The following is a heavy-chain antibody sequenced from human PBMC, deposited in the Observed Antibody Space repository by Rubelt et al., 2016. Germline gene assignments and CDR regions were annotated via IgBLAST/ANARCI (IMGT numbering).Heavy chain of an antibody. D-gene: IGHD4-23*01. CDR1: GYIFTNCI. CDR2: INAGNGNT. J-gene: IGHJ4*02. Sequence: QVQLVQSGAEVKKPGASVKVSCKASGYIFTNCIMHWLRQAPGQRLEWMGWINAGNGNTKYSQKFQGRVTITRDTSASTAYMELSSLRSEDTAVYYCARDPPVEWGQGTLVTVSS. V-gene: IGHV1-3*01. CDR3: ARDPPVE.